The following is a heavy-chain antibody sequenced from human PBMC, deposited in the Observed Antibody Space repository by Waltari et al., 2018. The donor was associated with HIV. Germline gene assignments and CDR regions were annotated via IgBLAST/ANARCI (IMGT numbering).Heavy chain of an antibody. CDR3: ARGPSPRGTSRWFYFDY. Sequence: QGQLVQSGSELKNPGASVEVSCKASGYTFNTYAMNWIRQSPGQGLEWMGWINTNTGKTTYAQGFTGRFVFSLDTSVSTTYLQISSLKAEDTAVYYCARGPSPRGTSRWFYFDYWGQGTLVTVSS. V-gene: IGHV7-4-1*02. CDR2: INTNTGKT. CDR1: GYTFNTYA. J-gene: IGHJ4*02. D-gene: IGHD6-19*01.